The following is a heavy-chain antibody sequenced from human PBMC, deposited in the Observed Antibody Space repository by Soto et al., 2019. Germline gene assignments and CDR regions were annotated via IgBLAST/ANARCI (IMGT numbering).Heavy chain of an antibody. V-gene: IGHV4-61*01. J-gene: IGHJ4*02. CDR2: IHYSGST. CDR3: TRGGDAYKNGH. Sequence: SETLSLTCTVLGDSVNICTYYWSWIRHPPGKGLEWIGFIHYSGSTNYNPSLKSRVTMSVDTSKNQFSLKLTSVNAADTAVYYCTRGGDAYKNGHWGQGTLVTVS. D-gene: IGHD2-21*01. CDR1: GDSVNICTYY.